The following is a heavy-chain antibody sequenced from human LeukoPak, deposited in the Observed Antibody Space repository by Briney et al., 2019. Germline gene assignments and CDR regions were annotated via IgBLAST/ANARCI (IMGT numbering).Heavy chain of an antibody. D-gene: IGHD3-10*01. Sequence: SETLSLTCTVSGGSISNCYWSWIRQPPGKGLEWIGEINHSGSTNYNPSLKSRVTISVDTSKNQFSLKLSSVTAADTAVYYCARQRQNYYGSGSYLFRGWFDPWGQGTLVTVSS. V-gene: IGHV4-34*01. CDR2: INHSGST. CDR1: GGSISNCY. CDR3: ARQRQNYYGSGSYLFRGWFDP. J-gene: IGHJ5*02.